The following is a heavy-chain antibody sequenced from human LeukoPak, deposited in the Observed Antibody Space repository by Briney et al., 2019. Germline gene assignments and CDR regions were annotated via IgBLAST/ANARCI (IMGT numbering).Heavy chain of an antibody. CDR1: GYSFINYW. J-gene: IGHJ4*02. D-gene: IGHD3-10*01. V-gene: IGHV5-51*01. Sequence: GESLKISYKGSGYSFINYWICWVRQMPGKGVERMGIIYPGGSDTRYSPSFQSQVTISADKSISTAYLQWSSLKASDTAMYYCARYTTMVRGVRGAGYYFDYWGQGTLVTVSS. CDR3: ARYTTMVRGVRGAGYYFDY. CDR2: IYPGGSDT.